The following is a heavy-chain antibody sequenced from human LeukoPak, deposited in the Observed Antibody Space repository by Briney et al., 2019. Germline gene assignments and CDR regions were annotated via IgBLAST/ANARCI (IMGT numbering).Heavy chain of an antibody. CDR1: GGSISSYY. J-gene: IGHJ4*02. D-gene: IGHD3-10*01. CDR3: ARGRYYGSGSYYIVDY. Sequence: PSETLSLTCTVSGGSISSYYWSWIRRPAGKGLEWIGRIYTSGSTNYNPSLKSRVTMSVDTSKNQFSLKLSSVTAADTAVYYCARGRYYGSGSYYIVDYWGQGTLVTVSS. CDR2: IYTSGST. V-gene: IGHV4-4*07.